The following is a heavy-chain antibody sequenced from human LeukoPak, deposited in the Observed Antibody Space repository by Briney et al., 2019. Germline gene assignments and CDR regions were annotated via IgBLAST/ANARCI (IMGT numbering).Heavy chain of an antibody. J-gene: IGHJ3*02. CDR2: IKQDGSEK. CDR3: ARDRSSGWYGEDAFDI. CDR1: GFTFSSYW. Sequence: GGSLRLSCAASGFTFSSYWMSWVRQAPGKGLEWVANIKQDGSEKYYVDSVKGRFTISRDNAKNSLYLQMNSLRAEDTAVYYCARDRSSGWYGEDAFDIWGQGTMVTASS. V-gene: IGHV3-7*01. D-gene: IGHD6-19*01.